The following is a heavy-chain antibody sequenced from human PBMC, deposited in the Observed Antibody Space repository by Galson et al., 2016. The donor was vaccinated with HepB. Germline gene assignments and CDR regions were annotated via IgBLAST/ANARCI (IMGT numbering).Heavy chain of an antibody. CDR2: IYTSGST. CDR1: GGSISSGSSY. Sequence: TLSLTCTVSGGSISSGSSYWNWIRQPAGKGLEWIGRIYTSGSTNYNPSLKRRVTTSVDTSKNQFSLQLSSVTAADPAGYYCARLEYGLYFDYWGQGTLVTVSS. D-gene: IGHD2/OR15-2a*01. CDR3: ARLEYGLYFDY. J-gene: IGHJ4*02. V-gene: IGHV4-61*02.